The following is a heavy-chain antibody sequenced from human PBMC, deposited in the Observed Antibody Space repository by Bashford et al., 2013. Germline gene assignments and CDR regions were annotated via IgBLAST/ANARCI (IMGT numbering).Heavy chain of an antibody. V-gene: IGHV1-69*06. J-gene: IGHJ6*02. Sequence: SVKVSCQASGGTFSTQSISWVRLAPGHGLEWMGGIIPIFDKTNYAQKFQGRLTVTADSSTKTAYMELTTLRVEDTAVYYCASLGRPYGLDAWGQGTTVTVSS. CDR2: IIPIFDKT. CDR3: ASLGRPYGLDA. D-gene: IGHD7-27*01. CDR1: GGTFSTQS.